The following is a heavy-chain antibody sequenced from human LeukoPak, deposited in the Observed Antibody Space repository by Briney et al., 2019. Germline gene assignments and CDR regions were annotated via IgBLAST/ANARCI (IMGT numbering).Heavy chain of an antibody. D-gene: IGHD3-9*01. J-gene: IGHJ4*02. CDR1: GHTFTGYY. V-gene: IGHV1-18*04. Sequence: GASVKVSCKASGHTFTGYYMHWVRQAPGQGLEWMGWINANSGDTNYAQKLQGRVTMTTDTSTSTAYMELRSLGSDETAVYYCARVDLLTGYYFFDYWGQGTLATVSS. CDR2: INANSGDT. CDR3: ARVDLLTGYYFFDY.